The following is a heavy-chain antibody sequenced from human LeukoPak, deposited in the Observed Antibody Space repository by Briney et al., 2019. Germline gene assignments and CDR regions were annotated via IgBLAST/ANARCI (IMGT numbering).Heavy chain of an antibody. CDR2: IIPIFGTA. D-gene: IGHD2-2*01. CDR1: GGTFSSYA. Sequence: SVRVSCKASGGTFSSYAISWVRQAPGQGLEWMGGIIPIFGTANYAQKFQGRVTITTDESTSTAYMELSSLRSEDTAVYYCARAGVVVPAARGYFDLWGRGTLVTVSS. CDR3: ARAGVVVPAARGYFDL. J-gene: IGHJ2*01. V-gene: IGHV1-69*05.